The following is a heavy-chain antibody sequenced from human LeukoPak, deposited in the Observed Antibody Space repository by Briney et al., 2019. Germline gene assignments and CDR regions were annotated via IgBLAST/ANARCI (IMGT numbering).Heavy chain of an antibody. CDR3: AKDGGVGWNAH. Sequence: QPGGSLRLSCAASGFTFSTYEMNWVRQAPGKGLEWVAYISASGASIYYAASVKGRFTISRDNAKNSLYLQLNSLRAEDTAVYYCAKDGGVGWNAHWGQGTPVTVSS. D-gene: IGHD3-3*01. CDR1: GFTFSTYE. V-gene: IGHV3-48*03. J-gene: IGHJ4*02. CDR2: ISASGASI.